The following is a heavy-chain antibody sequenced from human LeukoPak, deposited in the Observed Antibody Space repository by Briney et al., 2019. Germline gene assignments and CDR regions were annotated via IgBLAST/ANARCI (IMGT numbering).Heavy chain of an antibody. Sequence: GGSLRLSCAASGFTISSYWMSWVRQAPGKGLEWVANTKQDGSDKYYVDSVKGRFTISKDNAKSSLYLQMNSLRAEDTAVYYCARAWIELWSHDYWGQGTLVTVSS. J-gene: IGHJ4*02. D-gene: IGHD5-18*01. CDR3: ARAWIELWSHDY. V-gene: IGHV3-7*03. CDR2: TKQDGSDK. CDR1: GFTISSYW.